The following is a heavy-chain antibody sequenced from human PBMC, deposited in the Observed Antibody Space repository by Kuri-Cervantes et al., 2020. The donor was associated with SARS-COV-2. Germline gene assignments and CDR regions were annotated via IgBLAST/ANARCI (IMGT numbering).Heavy chain of an antibody. J-gene: IGHJ6*02. D-gene: IGHD1-26*01. V-gene: IGHV3-48*01. CDR1: GFTFSSYS. CDR2: ISSSSSTI. CDR3: ARGGSDYYYYYGMDV. Sequence: GESLKISCAASGFTFSSYSMNWVRQAPGKGLEGVSYISSSSSTIYYADSVKGRFTISRDNAKNSLYLQMNSLRAEDTAVYYCARGGSDYYYYYGMDVWGQGTTVTVSS.